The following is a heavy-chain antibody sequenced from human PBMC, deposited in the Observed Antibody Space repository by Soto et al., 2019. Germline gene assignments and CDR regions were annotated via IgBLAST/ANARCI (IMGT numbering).Heavy chain of an antibody. J-gene: IGHJ4*02. Sequence: QVQLIQSGAEVKKPGASVKVSCKASGYTFTSSYIHWVRQAPGQGLEWMAIINPNGGSTNYAQKFQGRDTMTRDTSTSTVYMELSSLTSEDTAVYYCARSLMEGDYWGQGTLVTVSS. CDR3: ARSLMEGDY. D-gene: IGHD3-10*01. CDR2: INPNGGST. V-gene: IGHV1-46*03. CDR1: GYTFTSSY.